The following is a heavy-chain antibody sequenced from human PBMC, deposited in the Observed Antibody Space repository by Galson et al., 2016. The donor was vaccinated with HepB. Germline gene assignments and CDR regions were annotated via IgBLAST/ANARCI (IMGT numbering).Heavy chain of an antibody. J-gene: IGHJ3*02. CDR2: IKEDGSER. CDR1: GFTFSTYW. Sequence: SLRLSCAASGFTFSTYWMTWVRQAPGKGLEWVANIKEDGSERYYAGSVRGRFTISRDNAKNSHYLQMNSLRAEDTAVYYCARDPGIAASNRVGENAFDIWGQGTMVTVSS. V-gene: IGHV3-7*01. D-gene: IGHD6-13*01. CDR3: ARDPGIAASNRVGENAFDI.